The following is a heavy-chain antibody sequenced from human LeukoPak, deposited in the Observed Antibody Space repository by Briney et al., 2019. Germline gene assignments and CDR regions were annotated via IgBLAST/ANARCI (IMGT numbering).Heavy chain of an antibody. V-gene: IGHV3-23*01. D-gene: IGHD3-22*01. CDR3: AIMHRYYDGSGYWVQ. Sequence: GGSLRLSCAASGFTFSSYAMSWVRQAPGKGLERVSGISTSGGSTSYADSVKGRFTISRDNPRNTLYMQMNSLRDEDTAVYYCAIMHRYYDGSGYWVQWGQGTLVTVSS. CDR1: GFTFSSYA. J-gene: IGHJ4*02. CDR2: ISTSGGST.